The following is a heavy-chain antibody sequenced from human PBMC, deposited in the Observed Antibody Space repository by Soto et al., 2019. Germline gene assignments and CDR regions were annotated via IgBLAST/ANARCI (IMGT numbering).Heavy chain of an antibody. CDR1: GFTFDDYA. CDR2: ISWDGGST. J-gene: IGHJ6*02. D-gene: IGHD5-18*01. CDR3: AKLLGYSYGSDRNGMDV. V-gene: IGHV3-43D*04. Sequence: GGSLRLSCAASGFTFDDYAMHWVRQAPGKGLEWVSLISWDGGSTYYADSVKGRFTISRDNSKNSLYLQMNSLRAEDTALYYCAKLLGYSYGSDRNGMDVWGQGTTVTVSS.